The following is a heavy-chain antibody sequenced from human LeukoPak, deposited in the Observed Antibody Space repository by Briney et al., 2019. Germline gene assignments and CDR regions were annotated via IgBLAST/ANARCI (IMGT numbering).Heavy chain of an antibody. Sequence: GGSLRLSCAASGFTFSSYAMSWVRQAPGKGLEWVSALSGSGGSTFYADSVKGRFTISRDNSKNTLYLQMNSLRAEDTAVYYCAKDWDDSSGYYPSYGMDVWGQGTTVTVSS. CDR1: GFTFSSYA. CDR2: LSGSGGST. J-gene: IGHJ6*02. V-gene: IGHV3-23*01. CDR3: AKDWDDSSGYYPSYGMDV. D-gene: IGHD3-22*01.